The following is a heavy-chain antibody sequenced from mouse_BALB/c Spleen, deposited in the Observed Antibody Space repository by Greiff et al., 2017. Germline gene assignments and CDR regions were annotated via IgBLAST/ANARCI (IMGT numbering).Heavy chain of an antibody. J-gene: IGHJ3*01. CDR3: GKHEGRFAY. Sequence: VLLVESGPGLVAPSQSLSITCSVSGFSLTGYGVSWIRQTPGKGLEWLGVIWGGGSTYYNSALKSRLSISKDNSKIQVFLKMNSLQTDDTAMYYCGKHEGRFAYWGQGTLVTVSA. CDR2: IWGGGST. D-gene: IGHD3-3*01. CDR1: GFSLTGYG. V-gene: IGHV2-6-5*01.